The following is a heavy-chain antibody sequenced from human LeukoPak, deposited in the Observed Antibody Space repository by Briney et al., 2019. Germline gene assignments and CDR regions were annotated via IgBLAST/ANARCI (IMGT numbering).Heavy chain of an antibody. CDR3: ARAKTAGAFDI. Sequence: GGSLRLSCAASGFTFSSYGMHWVRQATGKGLEWVSAIGTAGDPYYPGSVKGRFTISRENAKNSLYLQMNSLRAGDTAVYYCARAKTAGAFDIWGQGTMVTVSS. CDR1: GFTFSSYG. J-gene: IGHJ3*02. V-gene: IGHV3-13*05. CDR2: IGTAGDP.